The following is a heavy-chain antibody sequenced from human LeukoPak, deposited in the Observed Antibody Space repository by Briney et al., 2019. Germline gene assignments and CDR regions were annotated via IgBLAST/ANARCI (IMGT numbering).Heavy chain of an antibody. J-gene: IGHJ4*02. D-gene: IGHD5-18*01. CDR3: ARALSYSYGSMDF. V-gene: IGHV3-21*01. Sequence: GGSLRLSCAASGLTFSSYSMNWVRQAPGKGLEWDSSISSGSKYIYNADSVKGRFTISRDNAKNSLYLQMNSLRAEDTAVYYCARALSYSYGSMDFWGQGALVIVSS. CDR2: ISSGSKYI. CDR1: GLTFSSYS.